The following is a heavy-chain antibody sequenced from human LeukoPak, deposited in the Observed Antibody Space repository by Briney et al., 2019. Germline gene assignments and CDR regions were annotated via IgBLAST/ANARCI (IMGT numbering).Heavy chain of an antibody. V-gene: IGHV3-23*01. D-gene: IGHD6-6*01. CDR2: ISDSGGDT. Sequence: PGGSLRLSCVASGLTFSSYGLSWVRQAPGKGLEWVSAISDSGGDTYYADSVRGRFTISKDNSKNTLYLQMNSLRAEDTAVYYCAKRVPYSSSSVYFDSWGQGTLVTVSS. J-gene: IGHJ4*02. CDR3: AKRVPYSSSSVYFDS. CDR1: GLTFSSYG.